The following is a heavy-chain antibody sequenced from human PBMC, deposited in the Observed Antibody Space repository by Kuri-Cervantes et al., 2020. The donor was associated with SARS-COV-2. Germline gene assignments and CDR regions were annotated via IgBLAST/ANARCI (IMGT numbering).Heavy chain of an antibody. CDR2: ISGSGGST. CDR3: AKAPDGDKGAFDY. J-gene: IGHJ4*02. CDR1: GFTFSSYA. D-gene: IGHD4-17*01. V-gene: IGHV3-23*01. Sequence: GESLKISCAASGFTFSSYAMSWVRQAPGKGLEWVSAISGSGGSTYYADSVKGRFTISRENSKNTLYLQMNSLRAEDTAVYYCAKAPDGDKGAFDYWGQGTLVTVSS.